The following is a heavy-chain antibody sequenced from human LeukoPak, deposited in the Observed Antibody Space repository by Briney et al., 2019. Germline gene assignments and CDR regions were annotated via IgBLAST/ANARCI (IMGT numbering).Heavy chain of an antibody. D-gene: IGHD6-19*01. CDR3: TTENRYSSGWYSFAYYYMDV. CDR1: GFTFSNAW. Sequence: GGSLRLSCAASGFTFSNAWMSWVRQAPGKGLEWVGRIKSKTDGGTTDYAAPVKGRFTISRDDSKNTLYLQMNSLKTEDTAVYYCTTENRYSSGWYSFAYYYMDVWGKGTTVTVS. CDR2: IKSKTDGGTT. V-gene: IGHV3-15*01. J-gene: IGHJ6*03.